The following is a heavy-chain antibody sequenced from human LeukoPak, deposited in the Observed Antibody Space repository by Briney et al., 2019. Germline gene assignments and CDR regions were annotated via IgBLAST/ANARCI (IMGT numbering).Heavy chain of an antibody. J-gene: IGHJ5*02. D-gene: IGHD3-10*01. Sequence: GGSLRLSCAASGFTFSSYAMSWVRQAPGKGLEWVSAISGSGGSTYYADSVKGRFTISRHNSKNTLYLQMNSLRAEDTAVYYCAKSPSDYYGSGSYSDWFDPRGQGTLVTVSS. V-gene: IGHV3-23*01. CDR3: AKSPSDYYGSGSYSDWFDP. CDR1: GFTFSSYA. CDR2: ISGSGGST.